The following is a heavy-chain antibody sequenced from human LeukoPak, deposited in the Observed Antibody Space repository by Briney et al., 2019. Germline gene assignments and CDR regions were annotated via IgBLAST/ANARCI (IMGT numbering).Heavy chain of an antibody. Sequence: KTSETLSLTCTVSGGSISSGSYYWSWIRQPAGKGLEWIGRIYTSGSTNYNPSLKSRVTMSVDTSKNQFSLKLSSVTAADTAVYYCARESKNGYDFVDYWGQGTLVTVSS. V-gene: IGHV4-61*02. CDR3: ARESKNGYDFVDY. D-gene: IGHD5-12*01. CDR2: IYTSGST. CDR1: GGSISSGSYY. J-gene: IGHJ4*02.